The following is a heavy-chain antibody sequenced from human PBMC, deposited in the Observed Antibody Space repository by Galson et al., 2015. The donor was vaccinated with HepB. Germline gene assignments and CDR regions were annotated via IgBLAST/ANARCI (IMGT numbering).Heavy chain of an antibody. CDR3: SRGAVPAANAPFDY. J-gene: IGHJ4*02. V-gene: IGHV1-69*04. Sequence: SVKVSCKASGGTFSTYAVNWVRQAPGQGLEWMGRILPIRDIANYAQKFQGRVTITADKSTSTAYMELTNLRSKDTALYYCSRGAVPAANAPFDYWGQGTLVTVSS. CDR2: ILPIRDIA. D-gene: IGHD2-2*01. CDR1: GGTFSTYA.